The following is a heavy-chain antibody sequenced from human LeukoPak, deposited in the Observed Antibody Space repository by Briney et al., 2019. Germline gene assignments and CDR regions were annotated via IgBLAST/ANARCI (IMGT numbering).Heavy chain of an antibody. Sequence: SETLSLTCAVYGGSFSGYYWSWVRQPPGKGLEWVGEINHSGSTNYNPSLKSRVTISVDTSKHLFSLKLSSVTAADTAVYYCARESVVVPAAMLPSAFDPWGQGTLVTVSS. V-gene: IGHV4-34*01. CDR2: INHSGST. CDR1: GGSFSGYY. CDR3: ARESVVVPAAMLPSAFDP. J-gene: IGHJ5*02. D-gene: IGHD2-2*01.